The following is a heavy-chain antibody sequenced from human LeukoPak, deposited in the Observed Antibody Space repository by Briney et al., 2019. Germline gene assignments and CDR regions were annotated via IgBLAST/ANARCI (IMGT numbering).Heavy chain of an antibody. Sequence: AAVKDSCKSSGYTFTSYGISWVRQAPGQGLEWMGWISAYNGNTTYAQKLQGRVTMTTDTSTSTAYMELRSLRSDDTAVYYCARAGGQQELAGWGQGTLVTVSS. CDR2: ISAYNGNT. CDR3: ARAGGQQELAG. CDR1: GYTFTSYG. V-gene: IGHV1-18*01. J-gene: IGHJ4*02. D-gene: IGHD6-13*01.